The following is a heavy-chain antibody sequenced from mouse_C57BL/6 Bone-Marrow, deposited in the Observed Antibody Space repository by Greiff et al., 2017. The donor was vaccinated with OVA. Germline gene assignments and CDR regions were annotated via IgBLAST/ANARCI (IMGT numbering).Heavy chain of an antibody. CDR1: GYTFTSYG. Sequence: VQLQQSGAELARPGASVKLSCKASGYTFTSYGISWVKQRTGQGLECIGEIYPRSGNTYYNEKFKGKATLTADKSSSTAYMELRSLTSEDSAVYFCARPIYDGYSFDYWGQGTTLTVSS. D-gene: IGHD2-3*01. CDR2: IYPRSGNT. J-gene: IGHJ2*01. CDR3: ARPIYDGYSFDY. V-gene: IGHV1-81*01.